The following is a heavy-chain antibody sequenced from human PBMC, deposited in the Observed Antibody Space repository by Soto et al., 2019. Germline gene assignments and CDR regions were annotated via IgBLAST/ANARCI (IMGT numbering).Heavy chain of an antibody. Sequence: QVQLVQSGAEVKKPGSSVKVSCKASGGTFSSYAISWVRQAPGQGLEWMGGIIPIFGTANYAQKFQGRVTITADKATSTAYRELSSLRSEDTAVYYGARAPSGALYNWFDPWGQGTLVTVSS. CDR2: IIPIFGTA. CDR1: GGTFSSYA. J-gene: IGHJ5*02. CDR3: ARAPSGALYNWFDP. V-gene: IGHV1-69*06. D-gene: IGHD1-26*01.